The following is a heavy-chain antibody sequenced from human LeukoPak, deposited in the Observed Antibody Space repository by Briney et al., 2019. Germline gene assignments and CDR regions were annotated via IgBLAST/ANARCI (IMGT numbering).Heavy chain of an antibody. V-gene: IGHV1-18*01. CDR3: AASLPPGYSSGWYDTHVGDY. CDR2: ISAYNGNT. D-gene: IGHD6-19*01. CDR1: GYTFTSYG. Sequence: ASVKVSCKASGYTFTSYGISWVRQAPGQGREWMGWISAYNGNTNYAQKLQGRVTMTTDTSTSTAYMELRSLRSDDTAVYYCAASLPPGYSSGWYDTHVGDYWGQGTLVTVSS. J-gene: IGHJ4*02.